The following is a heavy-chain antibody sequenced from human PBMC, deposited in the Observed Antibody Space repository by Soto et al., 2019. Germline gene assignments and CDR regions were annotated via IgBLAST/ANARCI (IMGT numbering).Heavy chain of an antibody. V-gene: IGHV1-3*01. Sequence: QVQLVQSGAEARKPGASVNVSCKASGYTFTDYAIHWVRQAPGQGLEWMGWINVGNGNTGYSRKFQGRVTNGRDKSANTVDIEVTSLTSEYTATYYCGIEGAHSAPFDLWGQGTLVTVSS. CDR2: INVGNGNT. CDR1: GYTFTDYA. J-gene: IGHJ4*02. CDR3: GIEGAHSAPFDL. D-gene: IGHD2-21*01.